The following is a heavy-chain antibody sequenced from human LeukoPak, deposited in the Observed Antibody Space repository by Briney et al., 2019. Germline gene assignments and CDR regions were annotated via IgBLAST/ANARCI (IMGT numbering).Heavy chain of an antibody. CDR3: ARDTPGDQLDY. V-gene: IGHV1-2*02. CDR1: GYTFTGYY. D-gene: IGHD7-27*01. CDR2: IDPNSGGT. Sequence: ASVKVSCKASGYTFTGYYMHWVRQAPGQGLEWMGWIDPNSGGTIYAQKFQGRVTMTRDTSISTAYMELSRLRSDDTAVYYCARDTPGDQLDYWGQGTLVTVSS. J-gene: IGHJ4*02.